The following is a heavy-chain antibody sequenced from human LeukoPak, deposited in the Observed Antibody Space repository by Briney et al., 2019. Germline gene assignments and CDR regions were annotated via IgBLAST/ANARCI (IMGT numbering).Heavy chain of an antibody. D-gene: IGHD4-17*01. CDR1: GGSISSYY. CDR2: IYYSGGT. V-gene: IGHV4-59*01. Sequence: SETLSLTCTVSGGSISSYYWSWIRQPPGKGLEWIGYIYYSGGTNYNPSLKSRVTISVDTSKNQFSLKLSSVTAADTAVYYCARDDYGDYGFDYWGQGTLVTVSS. CDR3: ARDDYGDYGFDY. J-gene: IGHJ4*02.